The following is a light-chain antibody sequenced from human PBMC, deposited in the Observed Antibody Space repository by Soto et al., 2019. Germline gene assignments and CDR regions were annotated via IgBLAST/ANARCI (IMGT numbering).Light chain of an antibody. CDR1: TSDIGGYEY. Sequence: QSALTRPASVSGSPGQSITISCTGSTSDIGGYEYVSWYQQYPGKAPRLIIYAVHSRPSGVSNRFSGSKSGNTASLTISGLQAEDEADYHCSSYTPSSTYVFGTGTKLTVL. CDR3: SSYTPSSTYV. J-gene: IGLJ1*01. CDR2: AVH. V-gene: IGLV2-14*03.